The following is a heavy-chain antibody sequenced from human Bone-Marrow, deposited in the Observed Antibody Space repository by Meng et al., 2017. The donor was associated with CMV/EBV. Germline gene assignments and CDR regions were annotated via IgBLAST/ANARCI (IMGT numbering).Heavy chain of an antibody. CDR1: GGSFSGYY. J-gene: IGHJ6*02. CDR3: AKSVNIAARPAYYYGMDV. CDR2: ISGSGGST. V-gene: IGHV3-23*01. D-gene: IGHD6-6*01. Sequence: ETLSLTCAVYGGSFSGYYWSWIRQPPGKGLEWVSAISGSGGSTYYADSVKGRFTISRDNSKNTLYLQMNSLRAEDTAVYYCAKSVNIAARPAYYYGMDVWGQGTTVTVSS.